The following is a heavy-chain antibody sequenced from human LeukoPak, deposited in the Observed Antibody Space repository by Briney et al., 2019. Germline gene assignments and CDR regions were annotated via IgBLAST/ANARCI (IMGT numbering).Heavy chain of an antibody. CDR2: INPDGTTE. D-gene: IGHD1-1*01. Sequence: TGGSLRLSCAASGFTFSTYWMSWVRQAPGKGLEWVASINPDGTTEHYVDSVKGRFTVSRDNAKNSLFLQVNTLRVEDTAVYHCAKLIREVTTYDYWGPGALVTVSS. CDR3: AKLIREVTTYDY. J-gene: IGHJ4*02. CDR1: GFTFSTYW. V-gene: IGHV3-7*01.